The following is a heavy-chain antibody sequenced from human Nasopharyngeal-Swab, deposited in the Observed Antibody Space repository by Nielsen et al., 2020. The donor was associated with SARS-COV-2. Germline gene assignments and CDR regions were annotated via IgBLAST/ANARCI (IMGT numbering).Heavy chain of an antibody. CDR2: ISYDGSNK. CDR1: GFTFSSYG. V-gene: IGHV3-30*18. CDR3: AKDGNGGYLVNYYMDV. Sequence: GGSLRPSCAASGFTFSSYGMHWVRQAPGKGLEWVAVISYDGSNKYYADSVKGRFTISRDNSKNTLYLQMNSLRAEDTAVYYCAKDGNGGYLVNYYMDVWGKGTTVTVSS. J-gene: IGHJ6*03. D-gene: IGHD5-12*01.